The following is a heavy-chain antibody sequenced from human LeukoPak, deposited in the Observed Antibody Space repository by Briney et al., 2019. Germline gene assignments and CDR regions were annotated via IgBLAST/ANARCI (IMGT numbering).Heavy chain of an antibody. V-gene: IGHV3-23*01. CDR3: ARRVATYYFDY. CDR1: GFTFSSYA. D-gene: IGHD5-12*01. J-gene: IGHJ4*02. Sequence: GGSLRLSCAASGFTFSSYAMSWVRQAPGKGLEWVSAISGSGGSTYHADSVKGRITISRDNSRNTLYLQMNSLRAEDTAVYYCARRVATYYFDYWGQGALVTVSS. CDR2: ISGSGGST.